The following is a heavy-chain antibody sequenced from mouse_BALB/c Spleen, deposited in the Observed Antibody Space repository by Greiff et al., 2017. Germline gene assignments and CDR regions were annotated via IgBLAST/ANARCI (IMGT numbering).Heavy chain of an antibody. D-gene: IGHD2-4*01. CDR3: AVDYDEGAWFAY. V-gene: IGHV1S137*01. CDR1: GYTITDYA. Sequence: QVQLKQSGAELVRPGVSVKISCKGSGYTITDYAMHWVKQSHAKSLEWIGVISTYYGDASYNQKFKGKATMTVDKSSSTAYMELARLTSEDSAIYYCAVDYDEGAWFAYWGQGTLVTVSA. J-gene: IGHJ3*01. CDR2: ISTYYGDA.